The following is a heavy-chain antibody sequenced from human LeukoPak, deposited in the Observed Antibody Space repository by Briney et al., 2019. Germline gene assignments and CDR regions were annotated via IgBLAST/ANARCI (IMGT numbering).Heavy chain of an antibody. V-gene: IGHV3-30-3*01. CDR2: ISYDGSNK. J-gene: IGHJ4*02. Sequence: PGGSLRLSCAASGFTFSSYAMHWVRQAPGKGLEWVAVISYDGSNKYYADSVKGRFTISRDNSKNTLYLQMNSLRAEDTAVYYCARDRLGLSSSPLSDYWGQGTLVTVSS. CDR1: GFTFSSYA. CDR3: ARDRLGLSSSPLSDY. D-gene: IGHD6-6*01.